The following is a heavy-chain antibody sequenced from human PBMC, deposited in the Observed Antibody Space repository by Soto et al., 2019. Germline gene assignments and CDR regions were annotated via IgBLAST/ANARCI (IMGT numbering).Heavy chain of an antibody. D-gene: IGHD4-17*01. CDR3: ARDRDGGPVDY. CDR1: GGTFSSYA. Sequence: ASVKVSCKASGGTFSSYAISWVRQAPGQGLERMGGIIPIFGTANYAQKFQGRVTITADESTSTAYMELSSLRSEDTAVYYCARDRDGGPVDYWGQGTLVTVSS. J-gene: IGHJ4*02. CDR2: IIPIFGTA. V-gene: IGHV1-69*13.